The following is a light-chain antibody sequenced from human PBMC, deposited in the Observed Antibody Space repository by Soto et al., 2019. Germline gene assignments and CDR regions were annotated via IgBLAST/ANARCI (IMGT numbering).Light chain of an antibody. CDR3: LQYGSSAKT. CDR1: QSVSSSY. Sequence: EIVLTQAPGTLSLSPGERATLSCRASQSVSSSYLAWYQRRPGQAPRLLTYGASSWATGIPYRFSASGSGTVVTLSICRQEPEDFGVYYGLQYGSSAKTFGEGTKVEI. J-gene: IGKJ1*01. V-gene: IGKV3-20*01. CDR2: GAS.